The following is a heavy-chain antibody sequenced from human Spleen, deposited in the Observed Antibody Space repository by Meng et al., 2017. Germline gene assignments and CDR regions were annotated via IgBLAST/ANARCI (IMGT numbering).Heavy chain of an antibody. J-gene: IGHJ1*01. CDR1: GGSFSGYY. Sequence: QVQLQHGGGRLLKPSETLSLPRAVYGGSFSGYYWSWIRQPPGKGLEWIGEINHSGSTNYNPSLKSRVTISVDTSKNQFSLKLSSVTAADTAVYYCARGARNYARKYFQHWGQGTLVTVSS. V-gene: IGHV4-34*01. D-gene: IGHD1-7*01. CDR3: ARGARNYARKYFQH. CDR2: INHSGST.